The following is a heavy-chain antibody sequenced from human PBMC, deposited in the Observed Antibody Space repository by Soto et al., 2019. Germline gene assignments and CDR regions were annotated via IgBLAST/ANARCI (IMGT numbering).Heavy chain of an antibody. J-gene: IGHJ4*02. Sequence: SAKIYSGATWYSFRGEHMLRVRQAPGQGLEWMGWINPKSSATNYAQKFQGRVTMTGDTSISTAYIELSRLTSDDTALYYCTRLNGAYNDYWGQGSLV. CDR3: TRLNGAYNDY. CDR2: INPKSSAT. D-gene: IGHD2-8*01. V-gene: IGHV1-2*02. CDR1: WYSFRGEH.